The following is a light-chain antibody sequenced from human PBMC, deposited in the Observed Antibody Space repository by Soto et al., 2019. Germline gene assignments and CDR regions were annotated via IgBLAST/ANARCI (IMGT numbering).Light chain of an antibody. CDR2: DDD. V-gene: IGLV1-51*01. J-gene: IGLJ1*01. Sequence: QSVLTQPPSVSAAPGQRVTISCSGSSSNIGGNSVSWYQQLPGTAPKLLIYDDDKRPSGIPDRFSGSKSGTSATLGITVFQAGDEADDYCGSWDSSRSAYVYGTGTQVTV. CDR1: SSNIGGNS. CDR3: GSWDSSRSAYV.